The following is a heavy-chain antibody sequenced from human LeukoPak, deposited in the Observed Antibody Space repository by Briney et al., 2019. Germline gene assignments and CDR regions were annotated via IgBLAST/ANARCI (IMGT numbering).Heavy chain of an antibody. CDR3: ARDSGSSWREGLNY. D-gene: IGHD6-13*01. CDR2: ISGSSDYI. CDR1: TFTFSSDS. Sequence: GGSLRLSCAASTFTFSSDSMNWVRQAPGKGLEWVSSISGSSDYIYYADSVKGRFTIFRDNAKNSLYLQMNSLRVEDSAVYYCARDSGSSWREGLNYWGQGTLVTVSS. V-gene: IGHV3-21*01. J-gene: IGHJ4*02.